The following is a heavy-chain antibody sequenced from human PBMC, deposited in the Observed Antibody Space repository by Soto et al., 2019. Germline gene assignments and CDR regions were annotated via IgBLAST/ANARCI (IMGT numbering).Heavy chain of an antibody. V-gene: IGHV3-23*01. CDR2: ISSAVNT. J-gene: IGHJ4*02. Sequence: GGPLRLSCAGSGFTFSSYALSWVRLAPGKGLEWVSAISSAVNTYYADSVKGRFTISRDNSKNTLSLQMNSLRAEDTAVYYCAKQVRDGTSSPYYFDYWGQGTLVTVSS. D-gene: IGHD6-6*01. CDR1: GFTFSSYA. CDR3: AKQVRDGTSSPYYFDY.